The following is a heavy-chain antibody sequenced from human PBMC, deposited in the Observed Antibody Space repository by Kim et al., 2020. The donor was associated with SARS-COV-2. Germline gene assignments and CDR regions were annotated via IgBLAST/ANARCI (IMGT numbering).Heavy chain of an antibody. V-gene: IGHV3-48*03. J-gene: IGHJ5*02. CDR2: SGSSK. Sequence: SGSSKYYADSVKGRFTISRDNAKNSVSLQMSSLRADDTAVYYCARMKGGSWGQGTRVTVSS. D-gene: IGHD5-12*01. CDR3: ARMKGGS.